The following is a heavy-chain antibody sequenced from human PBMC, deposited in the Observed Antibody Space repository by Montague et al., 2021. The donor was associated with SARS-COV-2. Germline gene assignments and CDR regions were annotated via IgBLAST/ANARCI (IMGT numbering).Heavy chain of an antibody. V-gene: IGHV4-59*01. J-gene: IGHJ6*02. CDR1: GGSISSYY. Sequence: SETLSLTCTVSGGSISSYYWSWIRQPPGKGLEWIGYIYYSGSTNYNPSLKSRVTISVDTSKNQFSLKLSSVTAADTAVYYCARVPFVEVAGTLLPYYYYYGMDVWGQGTTVTVSS. CDR3: ARVPFVEVAGTLLPYYYYYGMDV. CDR2: IYYSGST. D-gene: IGHD6-19*01.